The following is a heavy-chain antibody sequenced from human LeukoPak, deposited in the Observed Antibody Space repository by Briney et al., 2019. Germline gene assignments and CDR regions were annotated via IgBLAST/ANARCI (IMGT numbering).Heavy chain of an antibody. CDR2: VSQDGSLQ. J-gene: IGHJ4*02. CDR3: AKDHSNALLRFGEVIRKTRDGYLDY. D-gene: IGHD3-10*01. CDR1: GFTFTTYS. Sequence: GGSLRLSCEASGFTFTTYSMTWVRQAPGKGLEWVAVVSQDGSLQYFADAVKGRFTISRDNSKNTLYLQMNSLRAEDTAVYYCAKDHSNALLRFGEVIRKTRDGYLDYWGQGTLVTVSS. V-gene: IGHV3-30*18.